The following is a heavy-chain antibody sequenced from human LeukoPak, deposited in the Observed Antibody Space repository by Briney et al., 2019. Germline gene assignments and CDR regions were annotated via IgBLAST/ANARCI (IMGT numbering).Heavy chain of an antibody. CDR1: GGSINNYY. V-gene: IGHV4-4*07. CDR3: ASFVYCGGDCYYDAFDI. CDR2: IYTSGST. D-gene: IGHD2-21*01. J-gene: IGHJ3*02. Sequence: SETLSLTCSVSGGSINNYYWSWIRQPAGKGLEWIGRIYTSGSTNYNPSLKSRVTISVDTSKNQFSLKLSSVAAADTAVYYCASFVYCGGDCYYDAFDIWGQGTMVTVSS.